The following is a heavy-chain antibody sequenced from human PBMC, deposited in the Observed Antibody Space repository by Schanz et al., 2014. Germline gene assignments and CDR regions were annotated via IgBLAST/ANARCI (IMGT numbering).Heavy chain of an antibody. D-gene: IGHD4-17*01. V-gene: IGHV3-15*01. Sequence: DVQLLESGGGLVQPGESLRLSCAASGFTFTTYAMTWVRQAPGKGLEWVGRIKSKVDGGTTDNAAPVQGRFTISRDNSKNTLHLQMNSLKTEDTAVYYCSTDLTAVDYDAMGLWGQGTMVTVSS. CDR3: STDLTAVDYDAMGL. CDR1: GFTFTTYA. J-gene: IGHJ3*01. CDR2: IKSKVDGGTT.